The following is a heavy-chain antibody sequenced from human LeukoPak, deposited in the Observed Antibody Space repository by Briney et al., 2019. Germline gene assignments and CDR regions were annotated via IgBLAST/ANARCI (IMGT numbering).Heavy chain of an antibody. Sequence: PGGSLRLSCAASGFTFSSYWMHWVRQAPGKGLVWVSRINSDGSSTSYADSVKGRFTISRDNAKSTLYLQMNSLRAEDTAVYYCARDVASPMVRGAPGDYWGQGTLVTVSS. CDR2: INSDGSST. CDR3: ARDVASPMVRGAPGDY. D-gene: IGHD3-10*01. CDR1: GFTFSSYW. J-gene: IGHJ4*02. V-gene: IGHV3-74*01.